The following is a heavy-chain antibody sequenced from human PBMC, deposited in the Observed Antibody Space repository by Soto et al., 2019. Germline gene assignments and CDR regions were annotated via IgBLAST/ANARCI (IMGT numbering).Heavy chain of an antibody. CDR3: AREIKGFHYDSSGYYQGYYYYYGMDV. D-gene: IGHD3-22*01. CDR2: INPNSGGT. J-gene: IGHJ6*02. Sequence: GASVKVSCKASGYTFTGYYMHWVRQAPGQGLEWMGWINPNSGGTNYAQKFQGWVTMTRDTSISTAYMELSRLRSDDTAVYYCAREIKGFHYDSSGYYQGYYYYYGMDVWGQGTTVTVSS. CDR1: GYTFTGYY. V-gene: IGHV1-2*04.